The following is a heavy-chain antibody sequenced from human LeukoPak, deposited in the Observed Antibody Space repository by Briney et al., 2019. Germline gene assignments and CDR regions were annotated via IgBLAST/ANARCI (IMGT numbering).Heavy chain of an antibody. Sequence: GGSLRLSCAASGFTFNSYAMSWVRQAPGKGLEWVSAISASGGTTYYADSVKGRFSISRDNSENTLFLQMNSLRAEDMAVYYCAKEPREYCSSTSCPNWFDLWGQGTLVTVSS. J-gene: IGHJ5*02. V-gene: IGHV3-23*01. D-gene: IGHD2-2*01. CDR1: GFTFNSYA. CDR2: ISASGGTT. CDR3: AKEPREYCSSTSCPNWFDL.